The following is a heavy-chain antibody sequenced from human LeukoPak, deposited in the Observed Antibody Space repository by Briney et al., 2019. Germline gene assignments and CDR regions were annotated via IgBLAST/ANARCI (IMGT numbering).Heavy chain of an antibody. D-gene: IGHD2-21*02. CDR2: IIPIFGTA. CDR1: GYTFNSYD. V-gene: IGHV1-69*06. J-gene: IGHJ5*02. CDR3: ATGDCGGDCYFISGLFDP. Sequence: GASVKVSCKASGYTFNSYDISWVRQAPGQGLEWMGGIIPIFGTANYAQKFQGRVTITADKSTSTAYMELSSLRSEDTAVYYCATGDCGGDCYFISGLFDPWGQGTLVTVSS.